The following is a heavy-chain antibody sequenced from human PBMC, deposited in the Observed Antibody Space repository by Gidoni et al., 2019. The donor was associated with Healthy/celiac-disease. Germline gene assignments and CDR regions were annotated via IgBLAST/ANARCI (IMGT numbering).Heavy chain of an antibody. V-gene: IGHV1-69*01. CDR1: GGTFSSYA. J-gene: IGHJ3*02. CDR3: ARDGDGWSSSHGAFDI. CDR2: IIPIFGTA. Sequence: QVQLVQSGAEVKKPGSSVKVSCKASGGTFSSYAISWVRQAPGQGLEWMGGIIPIFGTANYAQKFQGRVTITADESTSTAYMELSSLRSEDTAVYYCARDGDGWSSSHGAFDIWGQGTMVTVSS. D-gene: IGHD6-13*01.